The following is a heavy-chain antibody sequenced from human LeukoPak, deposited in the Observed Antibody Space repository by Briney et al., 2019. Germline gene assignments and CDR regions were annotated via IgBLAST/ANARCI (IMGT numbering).Heavy chain of an antibody. CDR1: GFTFSSYA. J-gene: IGHJ4*02. V-gene: IGHV3-23*01. CDR2: ISGSGGST. CDR3: AKPIVPAPGTTVNLDY. Sequence: PGGSLRLSCAASGFTFSSYAMSWVRQAPGKGLEWVSAISGSGGSTYYADSVKGRFTISRDNSKNTLYLQMNSLRAEDTAVYYCAKPIVPAPGTTVNLDYWGQGTLVTVSS. D-gene: IGHD4-11*01.